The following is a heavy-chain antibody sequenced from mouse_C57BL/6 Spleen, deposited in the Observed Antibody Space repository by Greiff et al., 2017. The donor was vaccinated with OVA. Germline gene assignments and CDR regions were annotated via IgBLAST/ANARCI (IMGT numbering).Heavy chain of an antibody. V-gene: IGHV1-15*01. CDR1: GYTFTDYE. CDR3: TRDGSSYVDYFDY. J-gene: IGHJ2*01. D-gene: IGHD1-1*01. Sequence: VQLQQSGAELVRPGASVTLSCKASGYTFTDYEMHWVKQTPVHGLEWIGAIDPETGGTAYNQKFKGKAILTADKSSSTAYMELRSLTSEDSAVYYCTRDGSSYVDYFDYWGQGTTLTVSS. CDR2: IDPETGGT.